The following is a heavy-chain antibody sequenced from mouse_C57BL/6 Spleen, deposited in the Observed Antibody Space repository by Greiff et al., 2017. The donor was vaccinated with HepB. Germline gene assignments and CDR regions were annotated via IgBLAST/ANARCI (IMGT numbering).Heavy chain of an antibody. Sequence: VQLKQPGAELVKPGASVKMSCKASGYTFTSYWITWVKQRPGQGLEWIGDIYPGSGSTNYNEKFKSKATLTVDTSSSTAYMQLSSLTSEDSAVYNCAVSTMVTTDYFDDWGQGTTLTVSS. CDR2: IYPGSGST. J-gene: IGHJ2*01. CDR1: GYTFTSYW. D-gene: IGHD2-2*01. CDR3: AVSTMVTTDYFDD. V-gene: IGHV1-55*01.